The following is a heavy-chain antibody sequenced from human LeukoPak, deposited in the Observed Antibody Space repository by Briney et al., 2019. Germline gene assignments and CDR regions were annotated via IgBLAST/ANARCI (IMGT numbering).Heavy chain of an antibody. CDR3: ASGLVYDYYFDY. Sequence: SQTLSLTCTVSGGSIGSGGYYWSWIRQPPGKGLEWIGYIYHSGSTYYNPSLKSRVTISVDRSKNQFSLKLSSVTAADTAVYYCASGLVYDYYFDYWGQGTLVTVSS. J-gene: IGHJ4*02. CDR1: GGSIGSGGYY. CDR2: IYHSGST. V-gene: IGHV4-30-2*01. D-gene: IGHD5/OR15-5a*01.